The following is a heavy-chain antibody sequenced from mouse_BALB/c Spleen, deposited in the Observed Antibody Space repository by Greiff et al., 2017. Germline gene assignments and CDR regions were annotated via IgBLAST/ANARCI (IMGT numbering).Heavy chain of an antibody. J-gene: IGHJ4*01. Sequence: EVKLMESGGGLVQPGGSLRLSCATSGFTFTDYYMSWVRQPPGKALEWLGFIRNKANGYTTEYSASVKGRFTISRDNSQSILYLQMNTLRAEDSATYYCARDMMDYWGQGTSVTGSS. CDR1: GFTFTDYY. V-gene: IGHV7-3*02. CDR2: IRNKANGYTT. CDR3: ARDMMDY.